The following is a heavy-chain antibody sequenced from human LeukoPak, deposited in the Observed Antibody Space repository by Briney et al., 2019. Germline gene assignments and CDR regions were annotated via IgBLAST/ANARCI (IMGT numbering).Heavy chain of an antibody. Sequence: GGPLRLSCAASGFTFTNYGMHWVRQAPGKGLEWVAIISHDGTIQHYGDSLKGRFTISRDNSKNTVSLQVNNLRPEDTAVYFCAKAPYIRGYYFDFWGQGIPVSVSS. D-gene: IGHD3-22*01. J-gene: IGHJ4*02. CDR2: ISHDGTIQ. CDR3: AKAPYIRGYYFDF. CDR1: GFTFTNYG. V-gene: IGHV3-30*18.